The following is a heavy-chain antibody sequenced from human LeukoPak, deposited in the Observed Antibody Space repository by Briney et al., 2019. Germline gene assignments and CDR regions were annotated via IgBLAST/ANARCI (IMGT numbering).Heavy chain of an antibody. CDR3: AREWGIVVVPAPTDV. CDR2: INPDGSST. CDR1: GFTLSRYW. D-gene: IGHD2-2*01. V-gene: IGHV3-74*01. J-gene: IGHJ6*04. Sequence: PGRSLRLSCAASGFTLSRYWMHWVRQPPGKGLVWVSRINPDGSSTNYADSVKGRFTISRDNAKNTLYLQMNSLRAEDTAVYYCAREWGIVVVPAPTDVWGKGTTVTVSS.